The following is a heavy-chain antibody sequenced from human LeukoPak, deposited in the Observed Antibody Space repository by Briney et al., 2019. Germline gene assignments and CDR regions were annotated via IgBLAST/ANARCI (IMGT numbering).Heavy chain of an antibody. J-gene: IGHJ4*02. V-gene: IGHV4-34*01. CDR2: INHSGST. Sequence: PSETLSLTCTVSGGSISSYYWSWIRQPPGKGLEWIGEINHSGSTNYNPSLKSRVTISVDTSKNQFSLKLSSVTAADTAVYYCARGSGWFGTNYFDYWGQGTLVTVSS. D-gene: IGHD3-10*01. CDR1: GGSISSYY. CDR3: ARGSGWFGTNYFDY.